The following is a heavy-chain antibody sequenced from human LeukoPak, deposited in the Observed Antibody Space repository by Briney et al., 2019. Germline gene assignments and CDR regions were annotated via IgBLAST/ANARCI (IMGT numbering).Heavy chain of an antibody. CDR3: GRSQYSRSEYNSFDP. Sequence: PSETLSLTCTVSGGSISSTNYYWGWIRQPPGRGVEGIRSISYSGSASYSPSRKSRVTISLDTSKNQFSLKVNSVAAADTAGYFCGRSQYSRSEYNSFDPWGQGILVTVSS. CDR1: GGSISSTNYY. D-gene: IGHD6-13*01. V-gene: IGHV4-39*07. CDR2: ISYSGSA. J-gene: IGHJ5*02.